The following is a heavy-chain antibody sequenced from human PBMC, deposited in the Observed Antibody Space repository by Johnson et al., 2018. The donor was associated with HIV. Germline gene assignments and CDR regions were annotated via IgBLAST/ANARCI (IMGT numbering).Heavy chain of an antibody. CDR2: ISSSGRTI. V-gene: IGHV3-11*04. J-gene: IGHJ3*02. D-gene: IGHD3-10*01. Sequence: QVQLVESGGDLVKPGGSLRLSCAASGFIFSDYYMTWIRQAPGKGLESISYISSSGRTIYYADSVKGRFTMSRDNAKKSLYLQMNSLRAEDTAVYYCAKALRITMVQVYHRGGDAFEIWGQGTRVTVSS. CDR1: GFIFSDYY. CDR3: AKALRITMVQVYHRGGDAFEI.